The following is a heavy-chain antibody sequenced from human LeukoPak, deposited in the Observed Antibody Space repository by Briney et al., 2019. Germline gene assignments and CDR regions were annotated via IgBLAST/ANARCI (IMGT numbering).Heavy chain of an antibody. V-gene: IGHV3-23*01. J-gene: IGHJ4*02. CDR1: GFTFSSYA. Sequence: GGSLRLSCATSGFTFSSYAMSWVRQTPGKTLEWVSSISGSGSNTFYADSVKGRFPISRDNSKNTLYLQMNSLRAEDTAVYYCATGFQSFGSGSYSDYWGQGTLVTVSS. CDR3: ATGFQSFGSGSYSDY. CDR2: ISGSGSNT. D-gene: IGHD3-10*01.